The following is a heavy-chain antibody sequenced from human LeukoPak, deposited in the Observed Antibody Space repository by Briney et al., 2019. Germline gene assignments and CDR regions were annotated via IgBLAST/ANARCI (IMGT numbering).Heavy chain of an antibody. D-gene: IGHD3-22*01. V-gene: IGHV4-59*01. J-gene: IGHJ5*01. CDR3: ARFSDGGGYQGRTFDS. CDR2: IYYSGST. CDR1: GGSFSGYY. Sequence: SETLSLTCAVYGGSFSGYYWSWIRQPPGKGLEWIGYIYYSGSTNYNSPLKSRVTISVDTSKKQFSLKLSSVTAADTAVYYCARFSDGGGYQGRTFDSWGQGTLVTVSS.